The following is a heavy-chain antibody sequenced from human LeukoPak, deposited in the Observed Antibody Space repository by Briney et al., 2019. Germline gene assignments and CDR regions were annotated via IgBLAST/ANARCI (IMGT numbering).Heavy chain of an antibody. J-gene: IGHJ4*02. Sequence: PSQTLSLTCTVSGGSISSGGYYWSWIRQHPGKGLEWIGYIYYSGSTYYNPSLKSRVTISVDTSKNQFSLKLSSVTAADTAVYYCARGRSGIAVAGPHAANDYWGQGTLVTVSS. V-gene: IGHV4-31*03. CDR2: IYYSGST. CDR1: GGSISSGGYY. CDR3: ARGRSGIAVAGPHAANDY. D-gene: IGHD6-19*01.